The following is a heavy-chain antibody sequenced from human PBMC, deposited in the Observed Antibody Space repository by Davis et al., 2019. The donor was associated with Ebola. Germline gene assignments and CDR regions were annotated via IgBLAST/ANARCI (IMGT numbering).Heavy chain of an antibody. D-gene: IGHD5-18*01. CDR2: IGNSGDKG. V-gene: IGHV3-48*03. J-gene: IGHJ4*02. CDR3: VPGTWI. Sequence: GESLKISCEASGFIFSDYEMNWVRQTPGKGLEWVAYIGNSGDKGYYADSVKGRFTISRDNAKNSLFLQMNNLRVEDSAHYYFVPGTWIRGQGILVTVSS. CDR1: GFIFSDYE.